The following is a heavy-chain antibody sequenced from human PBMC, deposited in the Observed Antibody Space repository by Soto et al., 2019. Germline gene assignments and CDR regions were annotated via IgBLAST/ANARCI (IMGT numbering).Heavy chain of an antibody. J-gene: IGHJ4*02. D-gene: IGHD5-18*01. Sequence: EVQLVESGGGLVQPGGSLRLSCAASGFTFSSYSMNWVRQAPGKGLEWISYISSSSNTIYYADSMNGRFTISRDNARNSLYLQMNGLRAEDTAVYYCARGGYRNFDYWGQGTLVTVSS. CDR2: ISSSSNTI. CDR3: ARGGYRNFDY. CDR1: GFTFSSYS. V-gene: IGHV3-48*01.